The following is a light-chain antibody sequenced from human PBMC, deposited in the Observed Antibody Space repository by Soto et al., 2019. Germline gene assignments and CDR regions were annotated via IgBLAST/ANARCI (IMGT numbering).Light chain of an antibody. CDR2: EVS. CDR3: SSYTTSSTLLYV. V-gene: IGLV2-14*01. CDR1: SSDVGGYNS. Sequence: QSALTQPASVSGSPGQSITISCTGTSSDVGGYNSVSWYQQHPGKAPKLMIYEVSTRPSGVSNRFSGSKSVNTASLTISACQAEDDADYYGSSYTTSSTLLYVFGTGTKRTVL. J-gene: IGLJ1*01.